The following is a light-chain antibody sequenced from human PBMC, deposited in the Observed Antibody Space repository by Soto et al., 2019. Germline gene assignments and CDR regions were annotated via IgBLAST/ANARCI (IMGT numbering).Light chain of an antibody. Sequence: EIVLAQAPGSLSFSPGEGNTPSCRASQTIKKNYLAWYQQRPGQAPRLLIYAASRRATGIPDRFSGGGSGTDFTLTISRLEPEDIGVFYCQQYAESPITFGRGTRLEIK. V-gene: IGKV3-20*01. CDR3: QQYAESPIT. CDR1: QTIKKNY. J-gene: IGKJ5*01. CDR2: AAS.